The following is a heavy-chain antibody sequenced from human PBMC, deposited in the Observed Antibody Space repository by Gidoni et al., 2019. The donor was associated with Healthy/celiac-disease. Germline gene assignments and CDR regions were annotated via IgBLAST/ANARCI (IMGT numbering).Heavy chain of an antibody. CDR2: INWNGGST. Sequence: EVQLVESGGGVVRPGGSLRLSCAASGFPFDDYGMSWVRQAPGKGLEWVSGINWNGGSTGYADSVKGRFTISRDNAKNSLYLQMNSLRAEDTALYHCARVPLRFLEWLPYYGMDVWGQGTTVTVSS. CDR3: ARVPLRFLEWLPYYGMDV. D-gene: IGHD3-3*01. CDR1: GFPFDDYG. V-gene: IGHV3-20*01. J-gene: IGHJ6*02.